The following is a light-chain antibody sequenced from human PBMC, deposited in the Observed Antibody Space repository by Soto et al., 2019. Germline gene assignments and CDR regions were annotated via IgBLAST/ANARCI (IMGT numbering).Light chain of an antibody. V-gene: IGKV1-9*01. Sequence: DIQLTQSPSFLSASVGYRVTITCLASQDVSDYLAWYQHAPGKAPNLLIYAAYTLQSGVPSRFSGSGSGTEFSLTITSLQPEDFATYYCQYLNGAPTITFGQGTRLEIK. CDR2: AAY. J-gene: IGKJ5*01. CDR1: QDVSDY. CDR3: QYLNGAPTIT.